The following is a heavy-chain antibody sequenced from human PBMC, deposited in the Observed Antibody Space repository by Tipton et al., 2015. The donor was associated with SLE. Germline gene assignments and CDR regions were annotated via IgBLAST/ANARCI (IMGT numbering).Heavy chain of an antibody. CDR2: IYTSGST. CDR3: ARADWFDP. Sequence: TLSLTCTVSGGSISSGSYYWSWIRQPAGKGLEWIGRIYTSGSTYYNPSLKSRVTISVDTSKNQFSLKLSSVTAADTAVYYCARADWFDPWGQGTLVTVSS. CDR1: GGSISSGSYY. V-gene: IGHV4-61*02. J-gene: IGHJ5*02.